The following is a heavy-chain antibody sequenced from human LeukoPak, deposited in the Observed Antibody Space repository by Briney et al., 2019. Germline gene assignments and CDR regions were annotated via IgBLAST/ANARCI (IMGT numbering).Heavy chain of an antibody. Sequence: PSETLSLTCAVYAGSFSGYYWSWIRQPPGKGLEWIGEINHSGSTNYNPSLKSRVTISVDTSKNQFSLKLSSVTAADTAVYYCATGRXVXVPXAILGVGPWYYHYYMDVWGKGTTVTVSS. CDR1: AGSFSGYY. J-gene: IGHJ6*03. CDR2: INHSGST. V-gene: IGHV4-34*01. CDR3: ATGRXVXVPXAILGVGPWYYHYYMDV. D-gene: IGHD2-2*02.